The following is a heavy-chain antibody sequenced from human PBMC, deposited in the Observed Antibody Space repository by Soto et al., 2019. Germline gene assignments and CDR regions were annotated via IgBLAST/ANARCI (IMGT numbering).Heavy chain of an antibody. Sequence: EVQVVESGGGLVKPGGSLRLSCAASGFSFSTYDMNWVRQAPGKGLEWVSSISSSSKYIYYPDSVKGRFTISRDNAKNSLYLQMNTLRVEDTAVYYCARDVSCASLTCPYYFDYWGQGALVTVSS. V-gene: IGHV3-21*01. CDR3: ARDVSCASLTCPYYFDY. D-gene: IGHD2-15*01. CDR1: GFSFSTYD. J-gene: IGHJ4*02. CDR2: ISSSSKYI.